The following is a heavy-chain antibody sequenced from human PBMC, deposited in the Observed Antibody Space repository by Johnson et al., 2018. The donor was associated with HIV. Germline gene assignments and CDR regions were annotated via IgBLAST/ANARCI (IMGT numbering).Heavy chain of an antibody. V-gene: IGHV3-33*01. D-gene: IGHD6-13*01. CDR2: IWYDGSNK. Sequence: QVQLVESGGGLVQPGRSLRLSCEASGFTLSSYGTHWVRQAPGKGLEWVAGIWYDGSNKYYADSVTGRFTISRDNSKNTLYLHMNSLRAEDTAVYYCARGHSNSWLGYDAFDIWGQGTMVTVSS. CDR1: GFTLSSYG. J-gene: IGHJ3*02. CDR3: ARGHSNSWLGYDAFDI.